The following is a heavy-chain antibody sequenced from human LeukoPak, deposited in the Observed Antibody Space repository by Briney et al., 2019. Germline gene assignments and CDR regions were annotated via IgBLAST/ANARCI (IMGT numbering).Heavy chain of an antibody. CDR1: GGSISSSSYY. J-gene: IGHJ3*02. CDR2: FYYSGST. D-gene: IGHD3-22*01. CDR3: ARVARINMIVVVITGDAFDI. Sequence: SETLSLTCTVSGGSISSSSYYWGWIRQPPGKGLEWIGSFYYSGSTYYNPSLKSRVTISVDTSKNQFSLKLSSVTAADTAVYYCARVARINMIVVVITGDAFDIWGQGTMVTASS. V-gene: IGHV4-39*07.